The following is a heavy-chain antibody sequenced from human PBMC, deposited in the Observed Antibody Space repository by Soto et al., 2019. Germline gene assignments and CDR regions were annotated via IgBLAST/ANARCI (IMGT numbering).Heavy chain of an antibody. CDR3: ARELQTSPNPSSVYSSGWQPSDY. CDR2: INPNSGGA. CDR1: GYTFTGYY. Sequence: GASVKVSCKASGYTFTGYYMHWVRQAPGQGLEWMGWINPNSGGANYAQKFQGRVTMTRDTSISTAYMELSRLRSDDTAVYYCARELQTSPNPSSVYSSGWQPSDYWGQGTLVTVS. D-gene: IGHD6-19*01. V-gene: IGHV1-2*02. J-gene: IGHJ4*02.